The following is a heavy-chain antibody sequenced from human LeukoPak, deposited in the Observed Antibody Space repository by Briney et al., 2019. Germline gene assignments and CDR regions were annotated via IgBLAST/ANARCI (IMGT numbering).Heavy chain of an antibody. CDR2: ISGSGDGT. CDR1: GLTFSSDA. D-gene: IGHD6-13*01. J-gene: IGHJ4*02. Sequence: GGSLRLSCTSSGLTFSSDAMTWVRQAPGKGLEWVSSISGSGDGTYYADSVKGRFTISRDNSKNTLYLQMISLRAEDTAVYYCAKVSRKDSSSWYAFFDYWGQGTLVTVSS. CDR3: AKVSRKDSSSWYAFFDY. V-gene: IGHV3-23*01.